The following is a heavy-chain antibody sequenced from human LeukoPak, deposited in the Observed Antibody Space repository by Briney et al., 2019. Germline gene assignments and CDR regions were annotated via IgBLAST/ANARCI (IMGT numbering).Heavy chain of an antibody. V-gene: IGHV4-59*01. Sequence: SSETLSLTCTVSGGAIKTYYWSWIRQPPGKGLEWIGCSDYRGLTFGPSFKGRVTISIDTSRNQFSLKMTSVTPADTAVYYCARYVPPEGADDGGSYYYGLDVWGQGTTVTVSS. J-gene: IGHJ6*02. D-gene: IGHD1-26*01. CDR3: ARYVPPEGADDGGSYYYGLDV. CDR2: SDYRGLT. CDR1: GGAIKTYY.